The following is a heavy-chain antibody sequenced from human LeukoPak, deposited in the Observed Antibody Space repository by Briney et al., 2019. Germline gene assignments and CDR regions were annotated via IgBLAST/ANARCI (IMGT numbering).Heavy chain of an antibody. CDR2: ISAYNGNT. CDR1: GYTFTSYG. Sequence: ASVKVSCKASGYTFTSYGISWVRQAPGQGLEWMGWISAYNGNTNYVQKLQGRVTMTTDTSTSTAYMELRSLRSDDTAVYYCARSITGTTEAAFDYWGQGTLVTVSS. CDR3: ARSITGTTEAAFDY. D-gene: IGHD1-7*01. V-gene: IGHV1-18*01. J-gene: IGHJ4*02.